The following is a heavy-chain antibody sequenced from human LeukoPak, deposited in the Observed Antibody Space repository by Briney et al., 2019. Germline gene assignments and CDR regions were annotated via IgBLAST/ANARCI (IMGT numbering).Heavy chain of an antibody. Sequence: SETLSLTCAVYGGSFSGYYWSWIRQPPGKGLEWIGDINHSGSTNYNPSLKSRVTISVDTSKNQFSLKLSSVTAADTAVYYCARGRGIAAADPFDYWGQGTLVTVSS. CDR1: GGSFSGYY. J-gene: IGHJ4*02. CDR3: ARGRGIAAADPFDY. CDR2: INHSGST. D-gene: IGHD6-13*01. V-gene: IGHV4-34*01.